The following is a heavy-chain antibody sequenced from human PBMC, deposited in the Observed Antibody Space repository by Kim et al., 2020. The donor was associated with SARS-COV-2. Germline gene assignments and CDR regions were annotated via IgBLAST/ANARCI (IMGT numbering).Heavy chain of an antibody. D-gene: IGHD6-19*01. V-gene: IGHV3-33*06. CDR2: IWYDGSNK. CDR1: GFTFSSYG. J-gene: IGHJ5*02. CDR3: AKDTPYSSDKSGQKDWFDP. Sequence: GGSLRLSCAASGFTFSSYGMHWVRQAPGKGLEWVAVIWYDGSNKYYADSVKGRFTISRDNSKNTLYLQMNSLRAEDTAVYYCAKDTPYSSDKSGQKDWFDPWGQGTLVTVSS.